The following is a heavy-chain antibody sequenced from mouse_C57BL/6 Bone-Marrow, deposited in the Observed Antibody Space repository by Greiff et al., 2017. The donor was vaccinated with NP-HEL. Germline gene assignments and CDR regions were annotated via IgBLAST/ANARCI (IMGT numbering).Heavy chain of an antibody. Sequence: VQLQQSGAELVRPGTSVKVSCKASGYAFTNYLIEWVKQRPGQGLEWIGVINPGSGGTNYNEKFKGKATLTADKSSSTAYMQLSSLTSEDSAVYFCAREDGYYVRFAYWGQGTRVTVSA. CDR3: AREDGYYVRFAY. CDR1: GYAFTNYL. J-gene: IGHJ3*01. D-gene: IGHD2-3*01. CDR2: INPGSGGT. V-gene: IGHV1-54*01.